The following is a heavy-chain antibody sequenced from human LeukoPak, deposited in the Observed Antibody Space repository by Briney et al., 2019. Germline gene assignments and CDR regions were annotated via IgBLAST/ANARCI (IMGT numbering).Heavy chain of an antibody. D-gene: IGHD2-15*01. CDR3: ARGGTPNCSGGSCYDY. Sequence: GASVKVSCKASGGTFSSYAISWVRQAPGQRLEWMGRIIPILGIANYAQKFQGRVTITADKSTSTAYMELSSLRSEDTAVYYCARGGTPNCSGGSCYDYWGQGTLVTVSS. V-gene: IGHV1-69*04. J-gene: IGHJ4*02. CDR1: GGTFSSYA. CDR2: IIPILGIA.